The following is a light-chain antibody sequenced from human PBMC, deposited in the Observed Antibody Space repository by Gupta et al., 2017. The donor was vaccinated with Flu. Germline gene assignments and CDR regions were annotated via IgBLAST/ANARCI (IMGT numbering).Light chain of an antibody. J-gene: IGKJ1*01. V-gene: IGKV4-1*01. CDR2: WAY. Sequence: DIVMTQSPDSLTLSRRESAAINCRSSQTLFYDFNSKNYVVWYQQRPGQPPKLLINWAYTRESGVTDSFSGRGCGTYFTLTLSDLQPGDVGVYYCQQDDYSPPTFGQGTKVDVK. CDR1: QTLFYDFNSKNY. CDR3: QQDDYSPPT.